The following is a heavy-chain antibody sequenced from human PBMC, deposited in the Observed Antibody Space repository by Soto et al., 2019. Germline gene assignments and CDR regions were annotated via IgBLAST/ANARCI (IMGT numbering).Heavy chain of an antibody. CDR1: GYTFTSYG. D-gene: IGHD3-3*01. CDR3: ARDSGSGFWSGYFYYMDV. Sequence: VSVKVSCKASGYTFTSYGISWVRQAPGQGLEWMGWISAYNGNTNYAQKLQGRVTMTTDTSTSTAYMELRSLRSDDTAVYYCARDSGSGFWSGYFYYMDVWGKGTTVTVSS. CDR2: ISAYNGNT. J-gene: IGHJ6*03. V-gene: IGHV1-18*01.